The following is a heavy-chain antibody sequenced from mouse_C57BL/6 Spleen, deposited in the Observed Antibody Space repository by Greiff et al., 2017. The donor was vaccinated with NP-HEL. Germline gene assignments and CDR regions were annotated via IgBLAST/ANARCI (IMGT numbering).Heavy chain of an antibody. CDR3: ARGYDGYYLYYFDY. CDR2: IDPSDSYT. D-gene: IGHD2-3*01. J-gene: IGHJ2*01. CDR1: GYTFTSYW. Sequence: QVQLQQSGAELVMPGASVKLSCKASGYTFTSYWMHWVKQRPGQGLEWIGEIDPSDSYTNYNQKFKGKSTLTVDKSSSTAYMQLSSLTSEDSAVYYCARGYDGYYLYYFDYWGQGTTLTVSS. V-gene: IGHV1-69*01.